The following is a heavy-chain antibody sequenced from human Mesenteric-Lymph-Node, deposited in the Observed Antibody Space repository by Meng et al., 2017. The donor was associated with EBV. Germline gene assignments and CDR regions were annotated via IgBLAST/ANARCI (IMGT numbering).Heavy chain of an antibody. Sequence: QVQLVESGGGVVESGRAMRCYCAASGFTFSSYAIHWVRQAPGKGLEWVAIISYEDGSSKFYADSVKGRFTISRDNSKNTLYLQMNSLRTEDTAVYYCAKDSGIGGYFDYWGQGTLVTVSS. CDR1: GFTFSSYA. V-gene: IGHV3-30*04. J-gene: IGHJ4*02. CDR2: ISYEDGSSK. CDR3: AKDSGIGGYFDY. D-gene: IGHD2-15*01.